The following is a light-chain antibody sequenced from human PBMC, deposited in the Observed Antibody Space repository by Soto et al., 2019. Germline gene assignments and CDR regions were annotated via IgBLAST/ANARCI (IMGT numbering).Light chain of an antibody. J-gene: IGKJ5*01. Sequence: DIQMTQSPSTLSGSVGDRVTITCRASQTISSWLAWYQQKPGKAPKLLIYKASTLKSGVPSRFSGSGSGTEFTLTISSLQPDDFAVYYCQQRSYWPPITFGQGTRLEIK. CDR1: QTISSW. CDR2: KAS. CDR3: QQRSYWPPIT. V-gene: IGKV1-5*03.